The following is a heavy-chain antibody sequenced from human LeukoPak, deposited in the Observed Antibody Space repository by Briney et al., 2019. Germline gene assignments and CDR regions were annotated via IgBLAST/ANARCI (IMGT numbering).Heavy chain of an antibody. CDR1: GFTFSSYW. CDR2: IKQDGSEK. V-gene: IGHV3-7*01. CDR3: ARDPRNMGLDP. J-gene: IGHJ5*02. Sequence: GGSLRLSCAASGFTFSSYWMSWVRQAPGKGLEWVANIKQDGSEKYYVDSVKGRFTIPRDNAKNTLYLQMNSLRADDTAVYYCARDPRNMGLDPWGQGTLVTVSS. D-gene: IGHD2/OR15-2a*01.